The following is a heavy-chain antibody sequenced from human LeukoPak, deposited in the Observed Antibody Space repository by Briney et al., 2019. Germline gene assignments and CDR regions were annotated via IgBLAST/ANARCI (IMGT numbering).Heavy chain of an antibody. CDR3: AKDKLLRYFDWLLETPYFDY. V-gene: IGHV3-23*01. J-gene: IGHJ4*02. D-gene: IGHD3-9*01. Sequence: GGSLRLSCTASDFTFSTYSMNWVRQAPGKGLGWVSAISGSGGSTYYADSVKGRFTISRDNSENTLYLQMNSLRAEDTAVYYCAKDKLLRYFDWLLETPYFDYWGQGTLVTVSS. CDR2: ISGSGGST. CDR1: DFTFSTYS.